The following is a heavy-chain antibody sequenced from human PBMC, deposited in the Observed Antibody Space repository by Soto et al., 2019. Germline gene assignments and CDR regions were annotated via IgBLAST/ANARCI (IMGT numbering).Heavy chain of an antibody. V-gene: IGHV4-30-2*01. J-gene: IGHJ3*02. Sequence: PWETLSLTCAVSGGSLSSSAYSWSWVRRPPGEGLGGIGFIYQSGSTCYNPSLKSRVTMSLDRPKNQFSLKLSSVTAADTAVYYCARELLFYDSDGFSWDNDFDIWGQGTMVTVSS. CDR3: ARELLFYDSDGFSWDNDFDI. CDR1: GGSLSSSAYS. D-gene: IGHD3-22*01. CDR2: IYQSGST.